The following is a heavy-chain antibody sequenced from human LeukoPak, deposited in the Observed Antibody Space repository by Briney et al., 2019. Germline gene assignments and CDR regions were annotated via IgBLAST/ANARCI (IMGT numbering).Heavy chain of an antibody. CDR2: INHSGST. V-gene: IGHV4-34*01. CDR3: ARGQRSQYYYDSSGYSTTPFDY. D-gene: IGHD3-22*01. J-gene: IGHJ4*02. Sequence: PSETLSLTCAVYGGSFSGYYWSWIRQPPGKGLEWIGEINHSGSTNYNPSLKRRVAISVDTSKNQFSLKLSSVTAADTAVYYCARGQRSQYYYDSSGYSTTPFDYWGQGTLVTVSS. CDR1: GGSFSGYY.